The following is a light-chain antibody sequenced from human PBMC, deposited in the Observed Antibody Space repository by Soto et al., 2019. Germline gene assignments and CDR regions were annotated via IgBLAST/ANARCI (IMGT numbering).Light chain of an antibody. J-gene: IGKJ5*01. CDR3: QQRSNWPSIT. CDR2: DAS. V-gene: IGKV3-11*01. CDR1: QSVSRY. Sequence: EIVLTQSPATLSLSPGERATLSCRASQSVSRYLAWYQQKPGQAPRLLIYDASNRATGIPARFSGSGSGTDFTLTISSLEPEDFAVYYCQQRSNWPSITFGQGXRLXXK.